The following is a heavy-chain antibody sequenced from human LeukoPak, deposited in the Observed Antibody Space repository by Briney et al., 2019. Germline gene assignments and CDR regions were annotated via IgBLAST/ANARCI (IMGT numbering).Heavy chain of an antibody. CDR1: GFTFDDYA. Sequence: PGGSLRLSCAASGFTFDDYAMHWVRQAPGKGLEWVGFIRSKAYGGTTEYAASVKGRFTISRDDSKSIAYLQMNSLKTEDTAVYYCTRVWYSSGWTPTQGYWGQGTLVTVSS. CDR2: IRSKAYGGTT. D-gene: IGHD6-19*01. J-gene: IGHJ4*02. CDR3: TRVWYSSGWTPTQGY. V-gene: IGHV3-49*04.